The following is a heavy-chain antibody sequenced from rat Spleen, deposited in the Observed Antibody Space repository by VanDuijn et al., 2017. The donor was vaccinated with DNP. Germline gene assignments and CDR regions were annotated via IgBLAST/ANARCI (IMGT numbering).Heavy chain of an antibody. V-gene: IGHV5S13*01. D-gene: IGHD1-12*01. CDR2: ISTGGGDT. CDR1: GFTFSNYG. Sequence: EVRLVESGGDLVQPGRSLKLSCSASGFTFSNYGMAWVRQAPTKGLEWVASISTGGGDTYYRDSVRGRFTISRDDAKSSLYLQMNSLKSEDTATYYCARGSTTIYWYFDFWGPGTMVTVSS. J-gene: IGHJ1*01. CDR3: ARGSTTIYWYFDF.